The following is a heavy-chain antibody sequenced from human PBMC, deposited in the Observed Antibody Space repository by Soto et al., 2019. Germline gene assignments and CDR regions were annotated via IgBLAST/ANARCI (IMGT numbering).Heavy chain of an antibody. CDR2: IVIGSDNT. J-gene: IGHJ4*02. CDR1: GLTFSNSA. CDR3: ATKDLSWAAFDY. V-gene: IGHV1-58*01. Sequence: SVKVSCKAPGLTFSNSAVQWVRQARGQRLEWIGWIVIGSDNTNYAQKFQERVTITRDMSTSTVYMELSGLRSEDTAVYYCATKDLSWAAFDYWGQGTLVTVSS. D-gene: IGHD2-8*01.